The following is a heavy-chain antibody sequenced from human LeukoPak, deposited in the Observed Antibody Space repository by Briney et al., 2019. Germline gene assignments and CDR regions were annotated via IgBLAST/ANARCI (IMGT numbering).Heavy chain of an antibody. V-gene: IGHV3-30*18. Sequence: GGSLRLSCAASGFTFSSYGMHWVRQAPGTGLEWVAVISYDGSNKYYADSVKGRFTISRDNSKNTLYLQMNSLRAEDTAVYYCAKEAPPYSSGDMYYFDYWGQGTLVTVSS. CDR1: GFTFSSYG. CDR2: ISYDGSNK. J-gene: IGHJ4*02. D-gene: IGHD6-25*01. CDR3: AKEAPPYSSGDMYYFDY.